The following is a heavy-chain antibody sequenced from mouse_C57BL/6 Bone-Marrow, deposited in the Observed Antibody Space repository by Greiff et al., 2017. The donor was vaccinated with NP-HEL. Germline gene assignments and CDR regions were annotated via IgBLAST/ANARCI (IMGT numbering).Heavy chain of an antibody. Sequence: VQLKESGAELVRPGASVKLSCTASGFNIKDDYMHWVKQRPEQGLEWIGWIDPENGDTEYASKFQGKATITAETSSNTAYLQLSSLTSEDTAVYYCTTWGDSNYEHYFDYWGQGTTLTVSS. D-gene: IGHD2-5*01. CDR2: IDPENGDT. J-gene: IGHJ2*01. V-gene: IGHV14-4*01. CDR3: TTWGDSNYEHYFDY. CDR1: GFNIKDDY.